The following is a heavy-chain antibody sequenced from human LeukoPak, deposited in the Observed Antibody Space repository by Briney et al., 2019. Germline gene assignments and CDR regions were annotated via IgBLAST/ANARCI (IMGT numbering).Heavy chain of an antibody. J-gene: IGHJ4*02. CDR1: GFTFSSYG. D-gene: IGHD3-22*01. V-gene: IGHV3-30*18. CDR2: ISYDGSNK. Sequence: GGSLRPSCAASGFTFSSYGMHWVRQAPGKGLEWVAVISYDGSNKYYADSVKGRFTISRDNSKNTLYLQMNSLRAEDTAVYYCAKELDSSGYEYNFDYWGQGTLVTVSS. CDR3: AKELDSSGYEYNFDY.